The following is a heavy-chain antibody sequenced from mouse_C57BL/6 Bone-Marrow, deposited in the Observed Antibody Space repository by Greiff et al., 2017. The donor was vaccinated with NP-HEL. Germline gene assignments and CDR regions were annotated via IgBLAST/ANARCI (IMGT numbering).Heavy chain of an antibody. CDR2: IWRGGST. J-gene: IGHJ1*03. CDR3: AKNTYYSNYRYFDV. D-gene: IGHD2-5*01. V-gene: IGHV2-5*01. Sequence: QVQLPQSGPVLLQPSQSLSITCTVSGFSLTSYGVHWVRQSPGKGLEWLGVIWRGGSTDYNAAFMSRLSITKDNSKSQVFFKMNSLQADDTAIYYCAKNTYYSNYRYFDVWGTGTTVTVSS. CDR1: GFSLTSYG.